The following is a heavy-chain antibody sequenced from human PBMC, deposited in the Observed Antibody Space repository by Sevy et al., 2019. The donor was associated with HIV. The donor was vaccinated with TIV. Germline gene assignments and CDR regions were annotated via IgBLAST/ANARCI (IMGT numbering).Heavy chain of an antibody. CDR2: ISGSGGST. CDR1: GFSFSSYA. CDR3: AKDIDSSGYYYFDY. V-gene: IGHV3-23*01. Sequence: GGSLRLSCAASGFSFSSYAMSWVRQAPGKGLEWVSGISGSGGSTYYADSVKGRFTISRVNSKNTLYLQMNSLRAEDTALYYCAKDIDSSGYYYFDYWGQGTLVTVSS. D-gene: IGHD6-19*01. J-gene: IGHJ4*02.